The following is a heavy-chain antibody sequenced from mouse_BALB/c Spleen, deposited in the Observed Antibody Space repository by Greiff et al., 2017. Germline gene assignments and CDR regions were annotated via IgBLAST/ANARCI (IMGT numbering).Heavy chain of an antibody. D-gene: IGHD1-2*01. CDR2: ISYDGSN. CDR3: ARGVTTATYWYFDV. CDR1: GYSITSGYY. V-gene: IGHV3-6*02. Sequence: VQLQQSGPGLVKPSQSLSLTCSVTGYSITSGYYWYWIRQFPGNKLEWMGYISYDGSNNYNPSLKNRISITRDTSKNQFFLKLNSVTTEDTATYYCARGVTTATYWYFDVWGAGTTVTVSS. J-gene: IGHJ1*01.